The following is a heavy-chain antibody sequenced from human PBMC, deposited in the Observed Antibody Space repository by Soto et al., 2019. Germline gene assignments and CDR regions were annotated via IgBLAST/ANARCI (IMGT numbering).Heavy chain of an antibody. V-gene: IGHV4-39*01. CDR1: GGSISSSSYY. D-gene: IGHD5-18*01. Sequence: PSETLSLTCTVSGGSISSSSYYWGWIRQPPGKGLEWIGSIYYSGSTYYNPSLKSRVTISADTSKNQISLKLTSVTAADTAVYYCATISGGYSYGYPHHWGQGTLVTVSS. CDR3: ATISGGYSYGYPHH. CDR2: IYYSGST. J-gene: IGHJ5*02.